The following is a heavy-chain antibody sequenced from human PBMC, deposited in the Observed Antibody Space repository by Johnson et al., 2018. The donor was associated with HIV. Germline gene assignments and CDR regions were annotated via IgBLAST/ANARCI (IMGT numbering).Heavy chain of an antibody. CDR1: GFTFSSFG. V-gene: IGHV3-30*02. Sequence: QVQLVESGGGVVQPGGSLRLSCAASGFTFSSFGMHWVRQAPGKGLEWVAFVRYDGGNKYYADSVKGRFTISRDNSKNTLYLQMNSLRGEDTAFYYCAKGRYYYDSSGYYYPAFDIWGQGTMVTVSS. D-gene: IGHD3-22*01. CDR2: VRYDGGNK. J-gene: IGHJ3*02. CDR3: AKGRYYYDSSGYYYPAFDI.